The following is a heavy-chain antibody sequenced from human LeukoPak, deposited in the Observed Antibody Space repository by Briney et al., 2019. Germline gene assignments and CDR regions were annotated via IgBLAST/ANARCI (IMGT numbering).Heavy chain of an antibody. CDR2: IYYSGST. CDR1: GGSISSSSYY. D-gene: IGHD3-3*01. CDR3: ARDGADFWSGIIDY. J-gene: IGHJ4*02. Sequence: SETLSLTCTVSGGSISSSSYYWGWIRQPPGKGLEWIGSIYYSGSTYYNPSLKSRVTISVDTSKNQFSLRLSSVTAADTAVYYCARDGADFWSGIIDYWGQGTLVTVSS. V-gene: IGHV4-39*07.